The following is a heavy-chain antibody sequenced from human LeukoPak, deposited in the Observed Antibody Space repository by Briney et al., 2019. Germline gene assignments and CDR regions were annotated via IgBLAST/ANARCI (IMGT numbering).Heavy chain of an antibody. Sequence: GGSLRLSCTASGFSLRTYNLHWVRQAPGKGLEWVAVISYNGGYIHYEDSVKGRFTISRDDSKNTLSLQMSGLRAEDTALYYCTTEVPNRDLRFDYWGQGTLVTVSS. J-gene: IGHJ4*02. D-gene: IGHD1-14*01. CDR1: GFSLRTYN. CDR3: TTEVPNRDLRFDY. CDR2: ISYNGGYI. V-gene: IGHV3-33*01.